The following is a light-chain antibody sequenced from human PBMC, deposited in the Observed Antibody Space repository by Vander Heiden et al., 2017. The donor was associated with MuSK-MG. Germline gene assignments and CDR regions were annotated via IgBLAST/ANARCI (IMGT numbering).Light chain of an antibody. V-gene: IGKV1-39*01. J-gene: IGKJ2*01. Sequence: DIQMTQSPSSLSASVGDRVTITCLASQSISSYLNWYQQKPGKAPKLLIYAASSLESGVPSRFSGSGSGTDFTLTISRLQPEDFATYYCQQRDSTPWTFGQGTKLEIK. CDR3: QQRDSTPWT. CDR1: QSISSY. CDR2: AAS.